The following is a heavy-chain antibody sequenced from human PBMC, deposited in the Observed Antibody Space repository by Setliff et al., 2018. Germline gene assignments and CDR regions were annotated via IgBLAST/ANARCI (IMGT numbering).Heavy chain of an antibody. V-gene: IGHV1-69*13. CDR3: ARGGYSYGYWYYYMDV. Sequence: VASVKVSCKASGGTFSSYAISWVRQAPGQGLEWMGGIIPIFGTANYAQKFQGRVTITADESTSTAYMELSSLRSEDTAVYYCARGGYSYGYWYYYMDVWGKGTTVTVSS. CDR2: IIPIFGTA. J-gene: IGHJ6*03. CDR1: GGTFSSYA. D-gene: IGHD5-18*01.